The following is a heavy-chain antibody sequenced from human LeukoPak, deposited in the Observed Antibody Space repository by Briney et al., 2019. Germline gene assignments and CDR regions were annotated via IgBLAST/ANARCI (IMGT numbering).Heavy chain of an antibody. D-gene: IGHD2-2*01. V-gene: IGHV4-30-2*01. J-gene: IGHJ4*02. Sequence: SETLSLTCTVSGGSISSGGYYWSWIRQPPGKGLEWIGYIYHSGSTYYNPSLKSRVTISVDRSKNQFSLKLSSVTAADTAVYYCARNPRYCSSTSCYFRWGQGTLVTVSS. CDR2: IYHSGST. CDR1: GGSISSGGYY. CDR3: ARNPRYCSSTSCYFR.